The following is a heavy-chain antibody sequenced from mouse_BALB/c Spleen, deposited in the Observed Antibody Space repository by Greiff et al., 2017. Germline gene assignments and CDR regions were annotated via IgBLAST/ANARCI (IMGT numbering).Heavy chain of an antibody. V-gene: IGHV5-6-5*01. D-gene: IGHD2-3*01. CDR2: ISSGGST. J-gene: IGHJ3*01. CDR1: GSTFSSTA. CDR3: ARVYDGYYEAWFAY. Sequence: EVQVVEPGGGLVKPGGHLKFPCAVFGSTFSSTALSWVRQTLEKRLEGVASISSGGSTYYPDSVKGRFPISRDNASNTLYLQMSSLRSEDTAMYYCARVYDGYYEAWFAYWGQGTLVTVSA.